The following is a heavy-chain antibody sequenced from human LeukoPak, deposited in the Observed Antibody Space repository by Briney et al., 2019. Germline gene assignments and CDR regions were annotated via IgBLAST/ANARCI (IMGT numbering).Heavy chain of an antibody. J-gene: IGHJ4*02. Sequence: PGGSLRLSCAASGFTFSSYAMSWVRQAPGRGLEWVSAISGSGGSTYYADSVKGRFTISRDNSKSTLYLQMNSLRAEDTAVYYCAKEVRYDSSGSIPGSWGQGTLVTVSS. V-gene: IGHV3-23*01. CDR3: AKEVRYDSSGSIPGS. CDR2: ISGSGGST. CDR1: GFTFSSYA. D-gene: IGHD3-22*01.